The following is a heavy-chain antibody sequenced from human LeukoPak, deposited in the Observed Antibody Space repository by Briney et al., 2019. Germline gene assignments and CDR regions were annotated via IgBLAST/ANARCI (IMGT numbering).Heavy chain of an antibody. CDR1: GFSITDHH. CDR3: VRVVTTGSGWYHFDN. CDR2: SATTKPNTCTT. Sequence: GGSLRLSCVGAGFSITDHHMDWVRQAPGKGLEWIGRSATTKPNTCTTQYAASARGRFTNSREESHKSLYLKFNSLKTEDTAVYYCVRVVTTGSGWYHFDNWGLGTLVTVSS. V-gene: IGHV3-72*01. D-gene: IGHD6-13*01. J-gene: IGHJ4*02.